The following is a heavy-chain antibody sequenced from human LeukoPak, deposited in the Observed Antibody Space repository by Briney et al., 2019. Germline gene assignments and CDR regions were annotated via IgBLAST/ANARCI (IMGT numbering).Heavy chain of an antibody. J-gene: IGHJ4*02. Sequence: PSETLSLTCTVSGGSISSSSYYWGWLRQPPGTGQEWIGSIYYSGSTYYNPSLKSRVTISVDTSKNQFSLKLSSVTAADTAVYYCAGVRVVITTFDYWGQGTLVTVSS. V-gene: IGHV4-39*01. CDR2: IYYSGST. CDR3: AGVRVVITTFDY. D-gene: IGHD3-22*01. CDR1: GGSISSSSYY.